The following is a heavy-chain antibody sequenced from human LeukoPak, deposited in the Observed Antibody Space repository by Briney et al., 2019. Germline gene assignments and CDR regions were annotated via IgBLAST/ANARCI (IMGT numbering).Heavy chain of an antibody. CDR2: INPDSDYR. CDR3: ARQSRDDAFDI. J-gene: IGHJ3*02. D-gene: IGHD5-24*01. CDR1: GYTFTGYY. V-gene: IGHV1-2*02. Sequence: ASVKVSCKASGYTFTGYYMHWVRRAPGHGLEWMGWINPDSDYRYYAQRFQGRVTMTRDTSINTAYMQLNRLQSDDTAIYYCARQSRDDAFDIWGQGTTVTVSS.